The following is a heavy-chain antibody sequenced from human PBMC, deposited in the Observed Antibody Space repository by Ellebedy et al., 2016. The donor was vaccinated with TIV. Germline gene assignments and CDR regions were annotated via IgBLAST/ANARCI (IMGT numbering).Heavy chain of an antibody. J-gene: IGHJ4*02. V-gene: IGHV3-30-3*01. CDR1: GFTFSYYA. CDR3: AVSRWAAAGLYYFDF. Sequence: PGGSLRLSCAASGFTFSYYALPWVRQAPGKGLEGVAVISDDGTSEHYGDYVKGRFTISRANSKNTLYMQMNSLRVEDTAVYYCAVSRWAAAGLYYFDFWGQGTLVTVSS. D-gene: IGHD6-13*01. CDR2: ISDDGTSE.